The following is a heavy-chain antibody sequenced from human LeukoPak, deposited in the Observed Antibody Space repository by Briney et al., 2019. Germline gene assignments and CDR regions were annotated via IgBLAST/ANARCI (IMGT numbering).Heavy chain of an antibody. CDR3: ARGIAAAGNYYCYYYMDV. D-gene: IGHD6-13*01. J-gene: IGHJ6*03. V-gene: IGHV4-34*01. CDR1: GGSFSGYY. Sequence: SETLSLTCAVYGGSFSGYYWSWIRQPPGKGLEWIGEINHSGSTNYNPSLKSRVTISVDTSKNQFSLKLSSVTAADTAVYYCARGIAAAGNYYCYYYMDVWGKGTTVTVSS. CDR2: INHSGST.